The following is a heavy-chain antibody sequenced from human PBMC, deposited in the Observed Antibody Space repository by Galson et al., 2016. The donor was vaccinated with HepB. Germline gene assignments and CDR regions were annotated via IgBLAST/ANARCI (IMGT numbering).Heavy chain of an antibody. D-gene: IGHD3-10*01. Sequence: QSGAEVKKPGESLKISCKASGYTFTRYWIGWVRQMPGKGLEWMAIIYAGDSETRYSPSLQGHITISVDQSISTAYLQWRSLKASDTAIYYCVRRATGAGTWYIDYWGQGTLVTVSS. J-gene: IGHJ4*02. V-gene: IGHV5-51*01. CDR2: IYAGDSET. CDR1: GYTFTRYW. CDR3: VRRATGAGTWYIDY.